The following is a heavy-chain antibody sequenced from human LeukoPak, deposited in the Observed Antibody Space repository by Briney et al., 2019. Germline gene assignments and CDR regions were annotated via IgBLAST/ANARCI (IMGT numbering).Heavy chain of an antibody. V-gene: IGHV1-8*03. CDR1: GYTFTSYD. Sequence: GASVKVSCKASGYTFTSYDINWVRQATGQGLEWMGWMNPNSGNTGYAQKFQGRVTITRNTSISTAYMELSSLRSEDTAVYYCARGGGYSGSYYDWFDPWGQGTLVTVSS. J-gene: IGHJ5*02. CDR3: ARGGGYSGSYYDWFDP. CDR2: MNPNSGNT. D-gene: IGHD1-26*01.